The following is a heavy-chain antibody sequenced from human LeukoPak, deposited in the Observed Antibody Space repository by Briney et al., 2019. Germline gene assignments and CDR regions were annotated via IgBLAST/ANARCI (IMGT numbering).Heavy chain of an antibody. D-gene: IGHD3-22*01. J-gene: IGHJ4*02. CDR2: INTNTGNP. Sequence: ASVKVSCKASRYTFTSYAMNWVRQAPGQGLEWMGWINTNTGNPTYAQGFTGRFVFSLDTSVSTAYLQISSLKAEDTAVYYCARGYDSSGYPLVDYWGQGTLVTVSS. CDR1: RYTFTSYA. V-gene: IGHV7-4-1*02. CDR3: ARGYDSSGYPLVDY.